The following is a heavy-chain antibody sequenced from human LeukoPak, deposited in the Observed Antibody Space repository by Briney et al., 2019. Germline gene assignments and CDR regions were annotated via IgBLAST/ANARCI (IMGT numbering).Heavy chain of an antibody. CDR1: GYTFTNYC. CDR3: ARDLTQLALFDY. D-gene: IGHD6-13*01. CDR2: INPTGSST. J-gene: IGHJ4*02. Sequence: ASVKVSCKASGYTFTNYCMHWVRHAPGQGLEGMGLINPTGSSTNYAQKFRGRVTMTRDTSTTTVYMELSSLRSEDTAVYYCARDLTQLALFDYWGQGTLVTVSS. V-gene: IGHV1-46*01.